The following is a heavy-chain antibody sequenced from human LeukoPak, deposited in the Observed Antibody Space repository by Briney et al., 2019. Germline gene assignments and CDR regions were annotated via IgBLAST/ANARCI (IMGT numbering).Heavy chain of an antibody. CDR2: IYYSGST. J-gene: IGHJ4*02. V-gene: IGHV4-59*01. CDR3: ARGGSDILTGYSDY. Sequence: SETLSLTCTVSGGSISSYYWCWIRQPPGKGLEWIGYIYYSGSTNYNPSLKSRVTISVDTSKNQFSLKLSSVTAADTAVYYCARGGSDILTGYSDYWGQGTLVTVSS. D-gene: IGHD3-9*01. CDR1: GGSISSYY.